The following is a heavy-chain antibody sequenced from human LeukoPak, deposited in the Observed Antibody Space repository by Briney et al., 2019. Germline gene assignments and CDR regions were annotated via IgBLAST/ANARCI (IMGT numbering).Heavy chain of an antibody. CDR3: ARVARGVEVVTMGSFDY. J-gene: IGHJ4*02. CDR2: FNHRGSH. V-gene: IGHV4-34*01. Sequence: PTETLSLTCAVYGESFSGYYWSWIPQPPAKGLEWIGEFNHRGSHNYNPSLKRRVTISVDTYKNQFYLKLSSVTAADTAVYYCARVARGVEVVTMGSFDYWGQGTLVTVSS. CDR1: GESFSGYY. D-gene: IGHD4-11*01.